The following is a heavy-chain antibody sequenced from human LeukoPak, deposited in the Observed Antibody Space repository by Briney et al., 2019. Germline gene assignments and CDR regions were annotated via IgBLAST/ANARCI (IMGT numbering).Heavy chain of an antibody. D-gene: IGHD2-15*01. CDR3: ARRIGGGFDV. CDR2: INPNSGGT. J-gene: IGHJ3*01. Sequence: ASVKVSCKASAYTFTGYYMHWVRQAPGQGLEWMGWINPNSGGTNYAQKFQGRVTMTRDTSITTAYMELSRLRSDDTGMYYCARRIGGGFDVLGQGTMVTVSS. CDR1: AYTFTGYY. V-gene: IGHV1-2*02.